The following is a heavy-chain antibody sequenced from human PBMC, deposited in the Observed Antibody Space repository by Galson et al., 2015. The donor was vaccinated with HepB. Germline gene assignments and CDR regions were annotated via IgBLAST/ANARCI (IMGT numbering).Heavy chain of an antibody. V-gene: IGHV3-11*01. CDR3: AKVWGYCSGGSCYFYYFDY. Sequence: SLRLSCAASGFTFSDYYMSWIRQAPGKGLEWISYISSSGSTIYYADSVKGRFTISRDNSKNTLYLQMNSLRAEDTAIYYCAKVWGYCSGGSCYFYYFDYWGQGTLVTVSS. CDR1: GFTFSDYY. CDR2: ISSSGSTI. D-gene: IGHD2-15*01. J-gene: IGHJ4*02.